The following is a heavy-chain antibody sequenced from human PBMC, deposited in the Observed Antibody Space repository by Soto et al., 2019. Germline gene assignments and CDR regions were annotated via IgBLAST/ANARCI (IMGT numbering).Heavy chain of an antibody. CDR1: GGTFSSYA. V-gene: IGHV1-69*01. CDR3: ARVNQLYSGYDVGYFDY. J-gene: IGHJ4*02. CDR2: IIPIFGTA. D-gene: IGHD5-12*01. Sequence: QVQLVQSGAEVKKPGSSVKVSCKASGGTFSSYAISWVRQAPGQGLEWMGGIIPIFGTANYAQKFQGRVTIDADESTSTAYMELSSLRSEDTAVYYCARVNQLYSGYDVGYFDYWGQGTLVTVSS.